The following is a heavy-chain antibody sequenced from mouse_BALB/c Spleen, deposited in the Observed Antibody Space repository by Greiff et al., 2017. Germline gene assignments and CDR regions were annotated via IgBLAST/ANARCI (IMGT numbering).Heavy chain of an antibody. CDR3: TSTMITTTPFAY. V-gene: IGHV6-6*02. CDR1: GFTFSNYW. Sequence: EVKLVESGGGLVQPGGSMKLSCVASGFTFSNYWMNWVRQSPEKGLEWVAEIRLKSNNYATHYAESVKGRFTISRDDSKSSVYLQMNNLRAEDTGIYYCTSTMITTTPFAYWGQGTLVTVSA. CDR2: IRLKSNNYAT. D-gene: IGHD2-4*01. J-gene: IGHJ3*01.